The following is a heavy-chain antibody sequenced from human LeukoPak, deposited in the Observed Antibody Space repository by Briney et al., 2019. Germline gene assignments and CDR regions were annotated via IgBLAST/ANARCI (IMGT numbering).Heavy chain of an antibody. CDR1: GYSISSGYY. Sequence: SETLSLTCTVSGYSISSGYYWGWIRQPPGKGLEWIGSIYHSGSTYYNPSLKSRVTISVDTSKTQFSLKLSSVTAADTAVYYCARHVDTEYDYWGQGTLVTVSS. CDR3: ARHVDTEYDY. CDR2: IYHSGST. D-gene: IGHD5-18*01. J-gene: IGHJ4*02. V-gene: IGHV4-38-2*02.